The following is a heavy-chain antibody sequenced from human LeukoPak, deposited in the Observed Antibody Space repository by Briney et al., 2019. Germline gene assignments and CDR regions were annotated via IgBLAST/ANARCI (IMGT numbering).Heavy chain of an antibody. Sequence: GASVKVSCKASGYTFTNHGITWVRQAPGQGLEWMGWISAHDDNTNYAQKLQGRVTMTTDTSTSIAYMELRSLRSDDTAVYYCARVGSIAARPEDYWGQGTLVTVSS. D-gene: IGHD6-6*01. J-gene: IGHJ4*02. V-gene: IGHV1-18*01. CDR3: ARVGSIAARPEDY. CDR1: GYTFTNHG. CDR2: ISAHDDNT.